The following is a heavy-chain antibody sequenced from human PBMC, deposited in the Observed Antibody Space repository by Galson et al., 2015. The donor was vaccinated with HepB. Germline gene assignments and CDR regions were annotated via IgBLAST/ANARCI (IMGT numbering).Heavy chain of an antibody. Sequence: SLRLSCAASGFTFSSYAMSWVRQAPGKGLEWVSAISGSGGSTYYADSVKGRFTISRDNSKNTLYLQMNSLRAEDTAVYYCAKVLEMATIGGLYYFDYWGQGTLVTVSS. J-gene: IGHJ4*02. D-gene: IGHD5-24*01. CDR3: AKVLEMATIGGLYYFDY. CDR2: ISGSGGST. CDR1: GFTFSSYA. V-gene: IGHV3-23*01.